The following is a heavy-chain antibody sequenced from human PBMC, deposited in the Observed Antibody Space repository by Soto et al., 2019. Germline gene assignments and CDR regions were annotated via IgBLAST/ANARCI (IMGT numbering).Heavy chain of an antibody. Sequence: SETLSLTCTVSGGSISSYYWSWIRQPPGKGLEWIGYIYYNGNTNYNPSLKSRVTMSVDTSKNQFSLKLTSVTAVDTAVYYCARRELQGPIDYWGQGTLVTVSS. CDR2: IYYNGNT. J-gene: IGHJ4*02. V-gene: IGHV4-59*12. CDR1: GGSISSYY. D-gene: IGHD1-26*01. CDR3: ARRELQGPIDY.